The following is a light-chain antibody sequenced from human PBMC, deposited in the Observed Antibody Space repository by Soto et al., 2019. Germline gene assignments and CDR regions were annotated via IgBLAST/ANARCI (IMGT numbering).Light chain of an antibody. CDR2: GAS. J-gene: IGKJ1*01. CDR3: QQYGSSPWT. Sequence: EIGWRHSQATRSFSPGERATLTCRARQSFGSGSLAWYQQKPGQAPRLLIYGASSRATGIPDRFSGSGSGTDFTLTNSRLEPEDFAVSYCQQYGSSPWTFGQGTKVEIK. CDR1: QSFGSGS. V-gene: IGKV3-20*01.